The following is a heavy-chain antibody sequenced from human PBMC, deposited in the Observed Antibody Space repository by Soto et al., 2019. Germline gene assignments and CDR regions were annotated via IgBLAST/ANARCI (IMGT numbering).Heavy chain of an antibody. Sequence: GGSLRLSCAASGFTFSSYWMSWVRQAPGKGLEWVANIKQDGSEKYYVDSVKGRFTISRDNAKNSLYLQMNSLRAEDTAVYYCARDRSYDFWSGYRFDPWGQGTLVTVSS. CDR1: GFTFSSYW. D-gene: IGHD3-3*01. CDR2: IKQDGSEK. CDR3: ARDRSYDFWSGYRFDP. V-gene: IGHV3-7*01. J-gene: IGHJ5*02.